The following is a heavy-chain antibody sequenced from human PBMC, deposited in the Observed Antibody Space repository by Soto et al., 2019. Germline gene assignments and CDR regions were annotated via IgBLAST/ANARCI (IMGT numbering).Heavy chain of an antibody. J-gene: IGHJ4*02. D-gene: IGHD3-10*01. CDR2: ISYDGSNK. Sequence: GGSLRLSCAASGFTFSSYAMHWVRQAPGKGLEWVAVISYDGSNKYYADSVKGRFTISRDNSKNTLYLQMNSLRAEDTAVYYCARDGDYGSPLDYWRQGTLVTVSS. CDR1: GFTFSSYA. V-gene: IGHV3-30-3*01. CDR3: ARDGDYGSPLDY.